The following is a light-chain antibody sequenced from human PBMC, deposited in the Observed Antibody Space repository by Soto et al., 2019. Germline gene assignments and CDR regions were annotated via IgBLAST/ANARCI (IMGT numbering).Light chain of an antibody. V-gene: IGLV2-14*03. J-gene: IGLJ7*01. CDR2: DVN. CDR3: VAWDDSLNGAV. Sequence: QSALTQPASVSGSPGQSITISCTGTSSDIGAYNYVSWYRQHPGKAPQLLIYDVNNRPSGVSHRFSGSKSGNTASLAISGLQSEDEADYYCVAWDDSLNGAVFGGGTQLTVL. CDR1: SSDIGAYNY.